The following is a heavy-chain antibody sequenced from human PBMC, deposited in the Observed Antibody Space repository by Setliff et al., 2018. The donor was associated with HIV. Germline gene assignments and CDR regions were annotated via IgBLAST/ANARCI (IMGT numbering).Heavy chain of an antibody. J-gene: IGHJ4*02. CDR2: FDPEDGET. Sequence: ASVKVSCKLSGYTLTELSMHWVRQAPGEGLEWMGGFDPEDGETIYAEKFQGRVTMTRDTSTNTVYMDLSSLKSEDTAVYYCVREARGGYFDYWGQGTLVTVSS. V-gene: IGHV1-24*01. D-gene: IGHD2-15*01. CDR3: VREARGGYFDY. CDR1: GYTLTELS.